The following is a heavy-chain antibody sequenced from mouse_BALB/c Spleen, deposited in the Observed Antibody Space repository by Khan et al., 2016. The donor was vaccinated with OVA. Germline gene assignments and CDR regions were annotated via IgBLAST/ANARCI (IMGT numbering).Heavy chain of an antibody. CDR2: ILPGNVIT. CDR1: GYTFSSYW. D-gene: IGHD3-3*01. Sequence: QVQLQQPGAELKKPGASVKISCKATGYTFSSYWIEWVKQRPGHGLEWIGEILPGNVITNYNDNFKGKATFTADTSSNTAYMQLSSLTSEDSAVYYCTRRARFAYWGQGTLVTVSA. J-gene: IGHJ3*01. CDR3: TRRARFAY. V-gene: IGHV1-9*01.